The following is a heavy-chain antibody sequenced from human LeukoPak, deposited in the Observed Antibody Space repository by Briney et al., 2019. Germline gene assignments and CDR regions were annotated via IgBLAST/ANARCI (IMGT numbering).Heavy chain of an antibody. Sequence: GGSLRLSCAASGLSFSNYWMHWVRQAPGKGLVWVTRMNSDGSATYYADSVQGRFTISRDNAKNTLYLQMNSLRAEDTAMYFCAKGPNYFDSWGQGTLVTVSS. V-gene: IGHV3-74*01. CDR2: MNSDGSAT. CDR3: AKGPNYFDS. CDR1: GLSFSNYW. J-gene: IGHJ4*02.